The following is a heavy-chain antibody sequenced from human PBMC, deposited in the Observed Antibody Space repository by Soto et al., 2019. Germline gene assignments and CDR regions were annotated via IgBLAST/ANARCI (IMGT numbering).Heavy chain of an antibody. CDR1: GYTFTGYY. CDR3: ARGGSLLLWFGESWGRGAFDI. CDR2: INPNSGGT. J-gene: IGHJ3*02. Sequence: ASVKVSCKASGYTFTGYYMHWVRQAPGQGLAGMGWINPNSGGTNYAQKFQSWVTMTRDTSISTAYMELSRLRSDDTAVYYCARGGSLLLWFGESWGRGAFDIWGQGTMVTVSS. D-gene: IGHD3-10*01. V-gene: IGHV1-2*04.